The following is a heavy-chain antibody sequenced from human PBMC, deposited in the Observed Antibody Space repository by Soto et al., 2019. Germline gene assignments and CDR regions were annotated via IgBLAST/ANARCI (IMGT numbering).Heavy chain of an antibody. CDR1: GYTFTSYG. J-gene: IGHJ6*02. V-gene: IGHV1-69*13. D-gene: IGHD6-6*01. Sequence: GASVKVSCKASGYTFTSYGISWVRQAPGQGLEWMGGIIPIFRTPDYAQKFQGRVTITADVSTSTAYMELSSLRSEDTAVYYCARAPRALDSSSSFYYYYYGMDVWGQGTTVTVSS. CDR3: ARAPRALDSSSSFYYYYYGMDV. CDR2: IIPIFRTP.